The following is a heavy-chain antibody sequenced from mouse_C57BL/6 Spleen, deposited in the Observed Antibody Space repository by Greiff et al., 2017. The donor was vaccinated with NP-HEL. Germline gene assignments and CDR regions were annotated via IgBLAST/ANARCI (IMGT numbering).Heavy chain of an antibody. V-gene: IGHV2-2*01. CDR3: ARPNPTGTYYYAMDY. CDR1: GFSLTSYG. D-gene: IGHD4-1*02. CDR2: IWSGGST. Sequence: QVQLKESGPGLVQPSQSLSITCTVSGFSLTSYGVHWVRQSPGKGLEWLGVIWSGGSTDYNAAFISRLSISKDNSKSQVFFKMNSLQADDTAIYYCARPNPTGTYYYAMDYWGQGTSVTVSS. J-gene: IGHJ4*01.